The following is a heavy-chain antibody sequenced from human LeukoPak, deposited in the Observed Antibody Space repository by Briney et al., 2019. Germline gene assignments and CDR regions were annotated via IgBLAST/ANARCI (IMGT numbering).Heavy chain of an antibody. Sequence: SETLSLTCTVSGGSISSGSYYWGWIRQPPGKGLEWIGSIYYSGSTYYNPSLKSRVTISVDTSKNQFSLKLSSVTAADTAVYYCARANSYGYVDYWGQGTLVTVSS. CDR3: ARANSYGYVDY. D-gene: IGHD5-18*01. CDR1: GGSISSGSYY. CDR2: IYYSGST. V-gene: IGHV4-39*07. J-gene: IGHJ4*02.